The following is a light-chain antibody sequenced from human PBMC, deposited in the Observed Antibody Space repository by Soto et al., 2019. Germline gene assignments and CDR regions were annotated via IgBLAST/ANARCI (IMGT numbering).Light chain of an antibody. Sequence: DIQLTQSPSFLSASVGDRVTITCRASQGISSYLAWYQQKPGRAPNRLIYAASTLQSGVPSRFSGSGSGTEFTLTISSLQPEDFATYYCQHLNSYLVFGGGTKVEIK. CDR2: AAS. V-gene: IGKV1-9*01. J-gene: IGKJ4*01. CDR3: QHLNSYLV. CDR1: QGISSY.